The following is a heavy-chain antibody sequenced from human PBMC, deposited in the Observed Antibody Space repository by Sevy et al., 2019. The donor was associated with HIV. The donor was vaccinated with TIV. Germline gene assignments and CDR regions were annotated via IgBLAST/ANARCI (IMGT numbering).Heavy chain of an antibody. J-gene: IGHJ4*02. CDR2: ISDDGSSK. Sequence: GGSLRLSCAASGFTFSSHAMHWVRQAPGKGLEWMAAISDDGSSKYYADSGKGRFTISRDDSKNTLYLQMSSLRARDTAVYYCARDGGYSVNFLPSGYWGQGTLVTVSS. CDR1: GFTFSSHA. V-gene: IGHV3-30-3*01. D-gene: IGHD3-10*02. CDR3: ARDGGYSVNFLPSGY.